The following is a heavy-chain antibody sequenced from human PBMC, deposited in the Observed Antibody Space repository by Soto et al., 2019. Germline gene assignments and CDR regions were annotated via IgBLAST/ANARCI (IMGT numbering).Heavy chain of an antibody. Sequence: QITLKESGPTLVKPTQTLTLTCTFSGFSLTTSGVGVGWIRQPPGKALEWLALIYWDDDKRYSPSLKSRLTITKDPSKNQVVLTMTNMDPVDTATYYCAHDSSGLYGFDYWGQGTLVTVSS. D-gene: IGHD6-19*01. V-gene: IGHV2-5*02. CDR3: AHDSSGLYGFDY. CDR2: IYWDDDK. J-gene: IGHJ4*02. CDR1: GFSLTTSGVG.